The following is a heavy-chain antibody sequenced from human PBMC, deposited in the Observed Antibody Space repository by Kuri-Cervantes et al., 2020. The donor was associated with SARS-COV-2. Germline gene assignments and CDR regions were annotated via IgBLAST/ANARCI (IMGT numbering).Heavy chain of an antibody. CDR2: MYHSGST. Sequence: ESLKISCTVSGGSISSSSYYWGWIRQPPGKGLEWIGSMYHSGSTYYNPSLKSRLTISVDTSKNQFSLKLSSVTAADTAVYYCASGYSYVLDYWGQGTLVTVSS. CDR1: GGSISSSSYY. CDR3: ASGYSYVLDY. J-gene: IGHJ4*02. D-gene: IGHD5-18*01. V-gene: IGHV4-39*01.